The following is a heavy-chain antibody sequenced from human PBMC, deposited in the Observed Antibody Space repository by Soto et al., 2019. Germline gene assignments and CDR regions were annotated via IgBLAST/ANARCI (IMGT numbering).Heavy chain of an antibody. CDR2: ISYDGSNK. Sequence: GGSLRLSCAASGFTFSSYGMHWVRQAPGKGLEWVAVISYDGSNKYYADSVKGRFTISRDNSKNTLYLQMNSLRAEDTAVYYCAKDGDYYGSGSYYNAVNYYGMDVWGQGTTVTVSS. CDR3: AKDGDYYGSGSYYNAVNYYGMDV. V-gene: IGHV3-30*18. J-gene: IGHJ6*02. CDR1: GFTFSSYG. D-gene: IGHD3-10*01.